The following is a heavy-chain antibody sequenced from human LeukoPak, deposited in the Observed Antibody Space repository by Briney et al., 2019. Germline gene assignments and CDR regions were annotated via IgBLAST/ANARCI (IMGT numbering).Heavy chain of an antibody. CDR1: GFTFSSYS. J-gene: IGHJ4*02. CDR3: ARAEHHYYDSSGYWGY. D-gene: IGHD3-22*01. CDR2: ISSSSSYI. V-gene: IGHV3-21*01. Sequence: PRGSLRLSCAASGFTFSSYSMNWVRQAPGKGLEWVSSISSSSSYIYYADSVKGRFTISRDNAKNSLYLQMNSLRAEDTAVYYCARAEHHYYDSSGYWGYWGQGTLVTVSS.